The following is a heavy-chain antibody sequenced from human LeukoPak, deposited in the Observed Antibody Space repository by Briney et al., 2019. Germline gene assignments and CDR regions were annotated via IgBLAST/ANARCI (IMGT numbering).Heavy chain of an antibody. D-gene: IGHD2-2*01. CDR2: IKSKTDGGTT. J-gene: IGHJ6*03. CDR3: TTVYCSSTSCYAVGHYYYYYYMDV. CDR1: GFTFSNAW. Sequence: GGSLRLSCAASGFTFSNAWMSWVRQAPGKGLEWVGRIKSKTDGGTTDYAARVKGRFTISRDNSKNTLYLQMNSLKTDDTAVYYCTTVYCSSTSCYAVGHYYYYYYMDVWGKGTTVTVSS. V-gene: IGHV3-15*01.